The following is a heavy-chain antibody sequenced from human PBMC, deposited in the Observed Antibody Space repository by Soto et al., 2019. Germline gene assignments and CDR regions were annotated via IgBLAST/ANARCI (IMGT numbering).Heavy chain of an antibody. V-gene: IGHV2-5*02. CDR2: IYWDDDK. Sequence: QITLKESGPTLVQPTQTLTLTCSCSGFSLTTGGMGVGWIRQPPGKALEWPALIYWDDDKGYSPSLKSRLTIIKDISKNQVVLTMTNMDPVDTATYYCARIYCAGGNCYRRGGFYYGMDVWGQGTTVTVSS. J-gene: IGHJ6*02. CDR1: GFSLTTGGMG. D-gene: IGHD2-8*02. CDR3: ARIYCAGGNCYRRGGFYYGMDV.